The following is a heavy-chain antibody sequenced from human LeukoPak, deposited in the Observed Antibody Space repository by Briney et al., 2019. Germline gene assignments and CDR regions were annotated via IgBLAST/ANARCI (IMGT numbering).Heavy chain of an antibody. CDR2: MNPNSGNT. CDR3: TRGADYSGHYSEDY. J-gene: IGHJ4*02. D-gene: IGHD1-26*01. V-gene: IGHV1-8*01. Sequence: ASVKVSCKASGYTFSNYDINWVRQAPGQGLEWMGWMNPNSGNTGYAQKFKGRVTMTRNTSISTAYMELSSLRSEDTAVYYCTRGADYSGHYSEDYWGQGTLVTVSS. CDR1: GYTFSNYD.